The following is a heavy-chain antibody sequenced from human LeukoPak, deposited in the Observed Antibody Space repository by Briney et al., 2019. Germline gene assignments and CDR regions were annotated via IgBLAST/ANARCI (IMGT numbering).Heavy chain of an antibody. J-gene: IGHJ4*02. Sequence: GGSLRLSFAASGFTFSSYDMHWVRRATGKGLEWVSAIGTAGDTYYPGSVKGRFTISRENAKNSLYLQMNSLRAGDTAVYYCARGAAAGTTDYWGQGTLVTVSS. V-gene: IGHV3-13*01. CDR3: ARGAAAGTTDY. CDR2: IGTAGDT. CDR1: GFTFSSYD. D-gene: IGHD6-13*01.